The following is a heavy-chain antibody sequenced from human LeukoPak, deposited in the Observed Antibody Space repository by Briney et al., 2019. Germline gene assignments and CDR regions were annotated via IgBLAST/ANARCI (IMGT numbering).Heavy chain of an antibody. J-gene: IGHJ4*02. Sequence: PGGSLRLSCAASGLTFSSYGMHWVRQAPAKGLEWMAVISYDGSNKYYADSVKGRFTISRDNSKITLYLQMNSLRAEDTAVYYCAKAGQWLAPGDYWGQGTLVTVSS. D-gene: IGHD6-19*01. CDR1: GLTFSSYG. CDR3: AKAGQWLAPGDY. V-gene: IGHV3-30*18. CDR2: ISYDGSNK.